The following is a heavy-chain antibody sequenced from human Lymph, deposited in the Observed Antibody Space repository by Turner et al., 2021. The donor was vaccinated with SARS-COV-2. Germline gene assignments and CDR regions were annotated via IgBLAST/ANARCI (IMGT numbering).Heavy chain of an antibody. Sequence: QLRLQESGPGLVKPSETLSLTCTVSGGSISSSSHYWGWIRQPPGRGLEWIGQIYYSGSNYYNPSLKSRVTISVDTSKNQFSLKLSSVTAADTAVYYCARLVRRAEYYFDYWGQGTLVTVSS. J-gene: IGHJ4*02. CDR2: IYYSGSN. CDR1: GGSISSSSHY. V-gene: IGHV4-39*01. D-gene: IGHD3-10*01. CDR3: ARLVRRAEYYFDY.